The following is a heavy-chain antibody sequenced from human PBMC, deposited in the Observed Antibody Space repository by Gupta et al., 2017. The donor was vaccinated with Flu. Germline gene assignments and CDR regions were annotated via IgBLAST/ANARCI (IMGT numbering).Heavy chain of an antibody. CDR3: ARDMSGYFHFDS. CDR2: ISGSGGIT. CDR1: GFTFRGYV. Sequence: EVELLESGGGLIQPGGSLRLSCASSGFTFRGYVMHWVRQTPGKGLEWVSLISGSGGITSYADSVKGRFTISRDNSKNTLYLQMDNLRAEDTAIYYCARDMSGYFHFDSWGQGSQVTVSS. J-gene: IGHJ4*02. V-gene: IGHV3-23*01. D-gene: IGHD3-9*01.